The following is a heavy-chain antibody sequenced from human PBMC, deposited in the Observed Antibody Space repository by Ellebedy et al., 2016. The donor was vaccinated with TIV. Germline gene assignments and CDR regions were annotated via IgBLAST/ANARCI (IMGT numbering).Heavy chain of an antibody. V-gene: IGHV4-59*08. CDR1: GASISNYY. Sequence: MPSETLSLTCNVSGASISNYYWSWLRQPPGKGLEWIGHIYYDGSTTYNPSLQSRVSISMDKSMSQFSLKLSAVTAADTAMYYRARDYGTGSPYYFGHWGQGTLVTVSS. D-gene: IGHD3-10*01. CDR2: IYYDGST. CDR3: ARDYGTGSPYYFGH. J-gene: IGHJ4*02.